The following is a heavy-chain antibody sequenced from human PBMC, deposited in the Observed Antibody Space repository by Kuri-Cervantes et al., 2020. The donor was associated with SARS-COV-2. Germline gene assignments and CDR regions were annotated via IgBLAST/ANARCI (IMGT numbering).Heavy chain of an antibody. J-gene: IGHJ4*02. V-gene: IGHV3-21*05. Sequence: GESLKISCAASGFTFSSYEMNWVRQAPGKGLEWVSYISSSGSYIYYADSVKGRFAISGDNAKNSLYLQMNSLRAEDTAVYYCARGGWIAATDYFDYWGQGTLVTVSS. CDR3: ARGGWIAATDYFDY. CDR2: ISSSGSYI. CDR1: GFTFSSYE. D-gene: IGHD6-13*01.